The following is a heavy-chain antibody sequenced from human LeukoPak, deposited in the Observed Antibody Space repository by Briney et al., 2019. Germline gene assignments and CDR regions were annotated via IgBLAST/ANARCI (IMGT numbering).Heavy chain of an antibody. CDR3: ARHHFGGIYNAFDI. CDR2: MYYSGST. V-gene: IGHV4-39*01. D-gene: IGHD4-23*01. CDR1: GDSITRSNYY. Sequence: SETLSLTCTVSGDSITRSNYYWGWIRQPPGKGLEWIGGMYYSGSTYHNPSLKSRVTISVDTSKNQFSLNLSSVTAADTAVYYCARHHFGGIYNAFDIWGQGTMVTVSS. J-gene: IGHJ3*02.